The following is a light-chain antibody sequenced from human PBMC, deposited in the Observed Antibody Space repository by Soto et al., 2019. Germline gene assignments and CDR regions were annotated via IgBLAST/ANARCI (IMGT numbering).Light chain of an antibody. J-gene: IGKJ1*01. CDR2: GAS. CDR3: QQYNNWPQT. CDR1: QSVSSN. Sequence: EIVVTQSPATLSVSPWEMATLSCRAIQSVSSNLACYQQKPGQAPRLLIYGASTRATGIPARFSGSGSGTEFTLTISSLQSEDFAVYYCQQYNNWPQTFGQGTKVDI. V-gene: IGKV3-15*01.